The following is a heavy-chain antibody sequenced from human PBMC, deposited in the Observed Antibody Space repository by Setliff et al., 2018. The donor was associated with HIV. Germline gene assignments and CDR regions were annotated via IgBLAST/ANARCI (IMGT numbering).Heavy chain of an antibody. D-gene: IGHD3-16*01. J-gene: IGHJ6*03. Sequence: GASVKVSCKASGYTFSDYYIHWLRQAPRKGLEWMGRFDPEDGETIYAEKLQDRVTISVDRSRNTVYMELSSLRTEDTAVYYCARDQISAYSYGGDVYYYYMDVWGKGTTVTVS. CDR1: GYTFSDYY. V-gene: IGHV1-69-2*01. CDR3: ARDQISAYSYGGDVYYYYMDV. CDR2: FDPEDGET.